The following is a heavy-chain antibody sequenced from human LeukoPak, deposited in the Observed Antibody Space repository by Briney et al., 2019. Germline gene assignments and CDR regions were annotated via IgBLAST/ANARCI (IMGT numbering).Heavy chain of an antibody. CDR2: IRYSGHT. CDR1: GDSVSNDRYY. D-gene: IGHD1-1*01. J-gene: IGHJ5*02. CDR3: ARYNWNTWFDP. V-gene: IGHV4-61*01. Sequence: SETLSLACTVSGDSVSNDRYYWTWIRQSPGKGLEWIAYIRYSGHTNYNPSLDTRVTISLDASKNQLSLRLYSVTAADTAMYYCARYNWNTWFDPWGQGALVTVSS.